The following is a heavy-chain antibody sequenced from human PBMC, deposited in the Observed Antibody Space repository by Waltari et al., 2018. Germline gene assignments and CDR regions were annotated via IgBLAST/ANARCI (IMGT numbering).Heavy chain of an antibody. CDR3: ARGDDILTDYYKGLDY. CDR2: ISEYNNST. J-gene: IGHJ4*02. Sequence: QVQLVQSGAEVKKPGASVKVSCKASGYIFTSFGISWVRQAPGQGLEWMGWISEYNNSTNYAQKIQGRVTRTTDTSTSTAYMELRSLISDDTAVYYCARGDDILTDYYKGLDYWGRGTLVTVSS. D-gene: IGHD3-9*01. CDR1: GYIFTSFG. V-gene: IGHV1-18*01.